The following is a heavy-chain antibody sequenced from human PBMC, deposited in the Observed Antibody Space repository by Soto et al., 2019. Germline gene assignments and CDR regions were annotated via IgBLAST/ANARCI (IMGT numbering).Heavy chain of an antibody. CDR1: GFTVSGNY. J-gene: IGHJ4*02. V-gene: IGHV3-66*01. CDR3: ARGESSGYYYAVDY. Sequence: EVQLVESGGGLVQPGGSLRLSCAASGFTVSGNYMSRVRKAPGKGLEWVSVIYSGGSTYYADSVKGRFTISRDNSKNTLYLQMISLRAEDTAVYYCARGESSGYYYAVDYWGQGTLVTVSS. CDR2: IYSGGST. D-gene: IGHD3-22*01.